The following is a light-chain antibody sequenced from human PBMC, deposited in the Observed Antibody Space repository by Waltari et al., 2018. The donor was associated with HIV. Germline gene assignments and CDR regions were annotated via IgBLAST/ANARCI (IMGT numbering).Light chain of an antibody. J-gene: IGKJ5*01. CDR2: WAS. V-gene: IGKV4-1*01. CDR3: QQYFATPSIT. CDR1: QSLLYNSNNKNY. Sequence: DIVMTQFPGSLAVSLGERATITCRSSQSLLYNSNNKNYVAWYQQKPGQPPRLLIYWASTRASGVPDRISGSGSGTNFSLTISSLQAEDAAVYFCQQYFATPSITFGQGTRLEI.